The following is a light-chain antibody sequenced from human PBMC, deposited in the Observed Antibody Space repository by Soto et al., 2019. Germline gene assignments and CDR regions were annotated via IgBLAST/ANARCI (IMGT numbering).Light chain of an antibody. CDR1: SSNIGAGFD. J-gene: IGLJ3*02. CDR3: QSYDSSLGAPGWL. Sequence: QSVLTQPPSVSGAPGQRVTISCTGSSSNIGAGFDVHWYQQLPGAAPRVLIYGNTNRPSGVPDRFSGSKSGTSASLAITGLRAEDEANYYCQSYDSSLGAPGWLFGGGTKVTVL. V-gene: IGLV1-40*01. CDR2: GNT.